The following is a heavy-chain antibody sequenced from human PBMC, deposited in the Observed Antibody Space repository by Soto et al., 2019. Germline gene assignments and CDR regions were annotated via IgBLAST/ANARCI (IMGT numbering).Heavy chain of an antibody. D-gene: IGHD3-3*01. CDR2: IKQDGSEK. CDR1: GFTFSSYW. J-gene: IGHJ5*02. CDR3: ASTPNQNKYDFWSGSNWFDP. V-gene: IGHV3-7*01. Sequence: GESLKISCAASGFTFSSYWMTWFRQAPGKGLEWVANIKQDGSEKYYLASVKGRFTISRGNAKNSLYLQMNSLRAEDTAVYYCASTPNQNKYDFWSGSNWFDPWGQGTLGTVSS.